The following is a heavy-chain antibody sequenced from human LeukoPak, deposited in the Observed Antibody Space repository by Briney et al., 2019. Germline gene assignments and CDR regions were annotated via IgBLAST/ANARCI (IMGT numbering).Heavy chain of an antibody. CDR2: TYYRSNWYN. Sequence: QTLSLTCAISGDSVSSNSAGWNWIRRSPSRGLEWLGRTYYRSNWYNDYALSVKSRITIDPDTSKNQFSLQLNSVTPEDTAVYYCAREVAVAGPFDYWGQGILVSVSS. D-gene: IGHD6-19*01. V-gene: IGHV6-1*01. CDR1: GDSVSSNSAG. CDR3: AREVAVAGPFDY. J-gene: IGHJ4*02.